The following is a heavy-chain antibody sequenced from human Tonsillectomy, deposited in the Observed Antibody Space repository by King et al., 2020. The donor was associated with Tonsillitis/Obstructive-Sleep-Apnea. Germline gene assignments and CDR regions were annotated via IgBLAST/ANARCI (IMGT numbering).Heavy chain of an antibody. CDR1: GGSISSYY. J-gene: IGHJ3*02. D-gene: IGHD2-2*01. V-gene: IGHV4-59*01. CDR2: IYYSGST. Sequence: QLQESGPGLVKPSETLSLTGTVSGGSISSYYWSWIRQPPGKGLEWIGYIYYSGSTNYNPSLKSRVTISVDTSKNQFSLKLSSVTAADTAVYYCARTYCSSTSCYAADAFDIWGQGTMVTVSS. CDR3: ARTYCSSTSCYAADAFDI.